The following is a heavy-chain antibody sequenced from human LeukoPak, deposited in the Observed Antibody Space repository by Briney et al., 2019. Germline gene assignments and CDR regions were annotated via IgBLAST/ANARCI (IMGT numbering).Heavy chain of an antibody. CDR3: AKGLSGWSYYFDY. V-gene: IGHV3-23*01. Sequence: GGSLRLSCAASGFTFSSYAMGWVRQAPGKGLEWVSAISGSGGSTYYADSVKGRFTISRDNSKNTLYLQMNSLRAEDTAVYYCAKGLSGWSYYFDYWGQGTLVTVSS. J-gene: IGHJ4*02. D-gene: IGHD6-19*01. CDR2: ISGSGGST. CDR1: GFTFSSYA.